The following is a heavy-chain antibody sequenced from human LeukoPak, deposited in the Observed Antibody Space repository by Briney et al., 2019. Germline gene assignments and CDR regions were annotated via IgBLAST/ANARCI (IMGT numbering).Heavy chain of an antibody. Sequence: GGSLRLSCAASGFTFSNNWMNWVRQAPGKGLEWVANIKKDGSEKYYVDSVKGRFTISRDNAKNSLYLQMNSLRIEDTAVYYCARGSGWYQIDYWGQGTLVTVSS. CDR2: IKKDGSEK. CDR3: ARGSGWYQIDY. J-gene: IGHJ4*02. CDR1: GFTFSNNW. V-gene: IGHV3-7*04. D-gene: IGHD6-19*01.